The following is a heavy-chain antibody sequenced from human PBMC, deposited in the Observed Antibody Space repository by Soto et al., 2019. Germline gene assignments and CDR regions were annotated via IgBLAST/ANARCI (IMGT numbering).Heavy chain of an antibody. Sequence: EVQLVQSGAEVKKSGESLQISCKVSGYTFTSHWIGWVRQMPGKGLEWVGIIYPADSDTRYSPSFQGQVTLSVDKSINTAYLQWSSLKASDSAVYYCARHWDSFDIWGPGTKVTVSS. CDR1: GYTFTSHW. CDR3: ARHWDSFDI. V-gene: IGHV5-51*01. J-gene: IGHJ3*02. CDR2: IYPADSDT.